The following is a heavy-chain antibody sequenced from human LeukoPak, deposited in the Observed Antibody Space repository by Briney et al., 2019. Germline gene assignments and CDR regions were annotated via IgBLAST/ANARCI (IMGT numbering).Heavy chain of an antibody. D-gene: IGHD3-16*01. J-gene: IGHJ4*02. CDR2: ISSSSGTI. CDR3: LRGSHDFDY. CDR1: GFTFSDFS. V-gene: IGHV3-48*01. Sequence: GGSLRLSCAASGFTFSDFSMNWVRQAPGKGLEWLSCISSSSGTILYADSVKGRFTSSRDNAKNSLYLQMNSLRAPDTAVYYFLRGSHDFDYWGQGALVTVSP.